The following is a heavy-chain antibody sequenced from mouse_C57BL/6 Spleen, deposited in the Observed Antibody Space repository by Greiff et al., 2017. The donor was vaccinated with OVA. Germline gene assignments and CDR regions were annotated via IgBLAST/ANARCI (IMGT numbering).Heavy chain of an antibody. CDR3: ARSEKPFYAMDY. CDR1: GYTFTSYW. J-gene: IGHJ4*01. V-gene: IGHV1-55*01. CDR2: IYPGSGST. Sequence: QVQLQQSGAELVKPGASVKMSCKASGYTFTSYWITWVKQRPGQGLEWIGDIYPGSGSTNYNEKFKSKATLTVDTSSSTAYMQLSSLTSEDSAVYYCARSEKPFYAMDYWGQGTSVTVSS.